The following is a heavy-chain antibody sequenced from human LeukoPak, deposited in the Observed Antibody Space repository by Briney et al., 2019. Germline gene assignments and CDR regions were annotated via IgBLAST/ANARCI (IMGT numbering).Heavy chain of an antibody. J-gene: IGHJ6*03. CDR3: ARDLGGYPFFMDV. D-gene: IGHD2-15*01. Sequence: LETLSLTCSVSGGSIRSGDHHWAWVRQPPGKGLGFVGSLDESGRPYYNRPLKSRVSISGDTSGKQFSLNLTSVTAADTAVYFCARDLGGYPFFMDVWGRGTTVIVSS. CDR1: GGSIRSGDHH. CDR2: LDESGRP. V-gene: IGHV4-39*07.